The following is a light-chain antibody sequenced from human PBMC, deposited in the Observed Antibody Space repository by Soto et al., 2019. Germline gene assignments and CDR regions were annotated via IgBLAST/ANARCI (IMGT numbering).Light chain of an antibody. CDR3: QQYGSSPLIT. Sequence: EIVLTQSPGTLSLSPGERATLSCRASQSVSSSYLAWYQQKPGQAPRLLIYGASSRATDIPDRFSGSGSGTDFTLTISRLEPEDFAVYYCQQYGSSPLITCGQGTRLEIK. CDR1: QSVSSSY. J-gene: IGKJ5*01. CDR2: GAS. V-gene: IGKV3-20*01.